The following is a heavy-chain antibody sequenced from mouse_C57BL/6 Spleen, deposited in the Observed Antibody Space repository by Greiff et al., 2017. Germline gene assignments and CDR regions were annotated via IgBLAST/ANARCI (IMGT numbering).Heavy chain of an antibody. V-gene: IGHV2-5-1*01. CDR3: AKMGDDAVAWFAY. CDR1: GFSLTSYG. Sequence: QVQLQQSGPSLVQPSQSLSITCTVSGFSLTSYGVHWVRQSPGKGLEWLGVIWRGGSTDYNAAFMSRLSITKDNSESQVFFKMNSLQADDTAIYYCAKMGDDAVAWFAYWGQGTLVTVSA. CDR2: IWRGGST. J-gene: IGHJ3*01. D-gene: IGHD2-3*01.